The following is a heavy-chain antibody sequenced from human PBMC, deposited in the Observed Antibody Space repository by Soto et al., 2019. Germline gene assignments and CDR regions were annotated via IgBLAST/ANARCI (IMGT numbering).Heavy chain of an antibody. CDR3: AKDTRILTGDRHDAFDI. CDR1: GFTFDDYT. J-gene: IGHJ3*02. CDR2: ISWDGGST. D-gene: IGHD7-27*01. V-gene: IGHV3-43*01. Sequence: GGSLRLSCAASGFTFDDYTMHWVRQAPGKGLEWVSLISWDGGSTYYADSVKGRFTISRDNSKNSLYLQMNSLRTEDTALYYCAKDTRILTGDRHDAFDIWGQGTMVTVSS.